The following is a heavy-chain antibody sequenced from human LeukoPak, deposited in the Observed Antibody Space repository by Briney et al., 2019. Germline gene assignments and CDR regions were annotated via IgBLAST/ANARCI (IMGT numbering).Heavy chain of an antibody. CDR3: ARDGGGAMVTRYFQH. CDR2: INPSGGST. D-gene: IGHD5-18*01. CDR1: GYTFTSYY. Sequence: ASVKVSCKASGYTFTSYYMHWVRQAPGRGLEWMGIINPSGGSTSYAQKFQGRVTMTRDMSTSTVYMELSSLRSEDTAVYYCARDGGGAMVTRYFQHWGQGTLVTVSS. V-gene: IGHV1-46*01. J-gene: IGHJ1*01.